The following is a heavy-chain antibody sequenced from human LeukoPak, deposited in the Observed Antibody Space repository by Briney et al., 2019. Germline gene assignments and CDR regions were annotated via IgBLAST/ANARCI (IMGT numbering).Heavy chain of an antibody. CDR3: AKDTHYDY. V-gene: IGHV3-23*01. CDR1: QFTLSSYA. J-gene: IGHJ4*02. D-gene: IGHD1-26*01. Sequence: GGTLRLSRAASQFTLSSYAMRCVRQAPAPRLERLSAISGSGGNTYYADSVNGRFTISRDNSKNTLYLQMNSLRVEDTDIYYCAKDTHYDYWAQGTLVTVSS. CDR2: ISGSGGNT.